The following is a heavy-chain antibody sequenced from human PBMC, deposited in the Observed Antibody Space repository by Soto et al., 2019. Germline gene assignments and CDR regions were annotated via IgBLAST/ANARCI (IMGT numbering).Heavy chain of an antibody. CDR3: AADLTLTYDFWPGYSRGYGMDV. V-gene: IGHV1-58*01. CDR1: GFTFTSSA. J-gene: IGHJ6*02. Sequence: ASVKVSCKASGFTFTSSAVQWGRQARGQRLEWIGWIVVGSGNTNYAQKFQERVTITRDMSTSTAYMELSSLRSEDTAVYYCAADLTLTYDFWPGYSRGYGMDVWG. CDR2: IVVGSGNT. D-gene: IGHD3-3*01.